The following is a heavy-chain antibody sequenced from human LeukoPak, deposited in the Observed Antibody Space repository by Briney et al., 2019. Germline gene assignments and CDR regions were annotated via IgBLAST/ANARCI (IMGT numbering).Heavy chain of an antibody. CDR2: ITKSGDQT. CDR3: VKSAGKDGYRDVFDI. J-gene: IGHJ3*02. D-gene: IGHD5-24*01. V-gene: IGHV3-23*01. CDR1: GFTFSSYW. Sequence: GGSLRLSCAASGFTFSSYWMSWVRQAPGKGLEWVSTITKSGDQTYYADSVKGLFTISRDISKNTLYLQMNSLRAEDTAVYHCVKSAGKDGYRDVFDIWGQGTVVTVSS.